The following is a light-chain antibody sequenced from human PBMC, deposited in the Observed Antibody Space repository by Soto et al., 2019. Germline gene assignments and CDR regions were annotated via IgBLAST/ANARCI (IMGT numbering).Light chain of an antibody. CDR3: CSYAGSSTY. J-gene: IGLJ1*01. CDR1: SCDVGSYNL. V-gene: IGLV2-23*02. Sequence: QSARTQPASGSGCPGQSITISCTGNSCDVGSYNLVSWYQQHPGKAPKLMIYEVSKRPSGVSNRFSGSKSGNTASLTISGLQAEDEADYYCCSYAGSSTYFGTGTKVTVL. CDR2: EVS.